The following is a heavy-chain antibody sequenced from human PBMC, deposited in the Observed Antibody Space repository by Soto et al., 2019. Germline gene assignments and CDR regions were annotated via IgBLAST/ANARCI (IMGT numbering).Heavy chain of an antibody. CDR1: GHIFSNYW. CDR2: IYPGDSDT. V-gene: IGHV5-51*01. D-gene: IGHD3-22*01. CDR3: ARQRLWGTSGYYYFEN. Sequence: GASLKISCKGSGHIFSNYWIGWVRQMPGKGLEWMGIIYPGDSDTRYSPSFQGQVTITVDKSINTAYLQWSRLKASDTAIYYCARQRLWGTSGYYYFENWGQGTLVTVSS. J-gene: IGHJ4*02.